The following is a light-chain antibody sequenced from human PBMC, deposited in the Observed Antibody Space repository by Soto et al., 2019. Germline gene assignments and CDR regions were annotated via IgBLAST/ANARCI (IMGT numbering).Light chain of an antibody. CDR2: NNN. CDR1: SSNIGRNT. J-gene: IGLJ3*02. CDR3: AVWDASLNGRV. V-gene: IGLV1-44*01. Sequence: QAVVTQPPSASGTPGQRVTISCSGSSSNIGRNTVNWYQQFPGTAPNLLIYNNNERPSGVPDRFSGSKSGTSASLAISGLRSEDEADYYCAVWDASLNGRVFGRGTKLTVL.